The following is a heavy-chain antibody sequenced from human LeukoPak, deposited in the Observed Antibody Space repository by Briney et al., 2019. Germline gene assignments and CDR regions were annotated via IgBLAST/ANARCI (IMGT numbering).Heavy chain of an antibody. J-gene: IGHJ4*02. Sequence: SETLSLTCTVSGGSISSSSYYWGWIRQPPGKGLEWIGSIYYSGSTYYNPSLKSRVTISVDTSKNQFSLKLSSVTAADTAVYYCAREIASDYWGQGTLVTVSS. CDR2: IYYSGST. CDR3: AREIASDY. CDR1: GGSISSSSYY. V-gene: IGHV4-39*07.